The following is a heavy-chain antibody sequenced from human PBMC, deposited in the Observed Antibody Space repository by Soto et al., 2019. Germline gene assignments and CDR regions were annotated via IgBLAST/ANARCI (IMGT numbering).Heavy chain of an antibody. V-gene: IGHV1-8*01. J-gene: IGHJ4*02. Sequence: ASVKVSCKASGYTFTSYDINWVRQATGQGLEWMGWMNPNSGNTGYAQKFQGRVTMTRNTSIRTAYMELSSLRSEDTAVYYCARGPRRYYDILAGYYNAVGHFDYWGQGTLVTVSS. CDR1: GYTFTSYD. D-gene: IGHD3-9*01. CDR3: ARGPRRYYDILAGYYNAVGHFDY. CDR2: MNPNSGNT.